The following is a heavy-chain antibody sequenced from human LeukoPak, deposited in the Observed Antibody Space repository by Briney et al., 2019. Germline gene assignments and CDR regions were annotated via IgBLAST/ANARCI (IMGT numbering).Heavy chain of an antibody. J-gene: IGHJ4*02. Sequence: ASVKVSCKASGGSFSSYAISWVRQAPGQGLEWMGRIIPILGIANYAQKFQGRVTITADKSTSTAYMELSSLRSEDTAVYCCARGGDYPDYWGQGTLVTVSS. V-gene: IGHV1-69*04. CDR1: GGSFSSYA. CDR3: ARGGDYPDY. CDR2: IIPILGIA.